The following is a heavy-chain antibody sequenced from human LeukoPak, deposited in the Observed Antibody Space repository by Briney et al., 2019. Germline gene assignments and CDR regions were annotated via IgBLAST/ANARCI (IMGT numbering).Heavy chain of an antibody. CDR2: ISGSGGST. Sequence: PGGSLRLSCAASGFTFSSYAMRWVSQAPGKGLEGVSAISGSGGSTYYADSVKGRFTISRDNSKNTLYLQMNSLRAEDTAVYYCAKPGVKQWLVRIWYMDVWGKGTTVTVSS. CDR1: GFTFSSYA. CDR3: AKPGVKQWLVRIWYMDV. V-gene: IGHV3-23*01. J-gene: IGHJ6*03. D-gene: IGHD6-19*01.